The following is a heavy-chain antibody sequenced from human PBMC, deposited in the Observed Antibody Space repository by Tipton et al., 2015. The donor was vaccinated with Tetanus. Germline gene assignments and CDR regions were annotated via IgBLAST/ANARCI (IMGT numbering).Heavy chain of an antibody. CDR2: IIPVFTTI. Sequence: QSGAEVKKPGSSVKVSCKGSGSTFNNFPISWVRQAPGQGLEWMGGIIPVFTTITYAQKFQGRLTITADRSTATAYMELRSLRPEDTGIYFCARTGGGSREYYAIKWWGQGCVGAVSS. J-gene: IGHJ4*02. V-gene: IGHV1-69*01. CDR3: ARTGGGSREYYAIKW. D-gene: IGHD3-3*01. CDR1: GSTFNNFP.